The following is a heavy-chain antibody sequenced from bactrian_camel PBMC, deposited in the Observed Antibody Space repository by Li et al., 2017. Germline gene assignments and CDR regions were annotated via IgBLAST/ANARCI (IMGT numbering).Heavy chain of an antibody. V-gene: IGHV3S1*01. D-gene: IGHD5*01. CDR3: AATIARVAWDPGCPGRGSGFAY. J-gene: IGHJ6*01. Sequence: LVASGGGSVQAGGSLRLSCASFGYTYSGACMAWFRQKPGKEREEVASIERDGTTTYADSVKGRFTISKDKNDLLLQMNSLDPDDTAMYYCAATIARVAWDPGCPGRGSGFAYWGQGTQVTVS. CDR2: IERDGTT. CDR1: GYTYSGAC.